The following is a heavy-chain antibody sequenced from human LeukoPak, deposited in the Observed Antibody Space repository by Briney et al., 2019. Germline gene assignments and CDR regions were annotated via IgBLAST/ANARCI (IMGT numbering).Heavy chain of an antibody. CDR2: ISYDGSNK. CDR3: ARERHRGSSSCLDY. CDR1: GFTFSSYA. V-gene: IGHV3-30-3*01. D-gene: IGHD6-13*01. J-gene: IGHJ4*02. Sequence: PGGSLRLSCAASGFTFSSYAMHWVRQAPGKGLEWVAVISYDGSNKYYADSVKGRFTISRDNSKNTLYLQMNSLRAEDTAVYYCARERHRGSSSCLDYWGQGTLVTVSS.